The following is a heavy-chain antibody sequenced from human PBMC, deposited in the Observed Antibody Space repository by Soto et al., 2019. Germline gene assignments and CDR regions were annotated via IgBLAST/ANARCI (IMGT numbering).Heavy chain of an antibody. D-gene: IGHD3-3*01. V-gene: IGHV3-30-3*01. CDR1: GFTFSSYA. Sequence: GGSLRLSCAASGFTFSSYAMHWVRQAPGKGLEWVAVISYDGSNKYYADSVKGRFTISRDNSKNTLYLQMNSLRAEDTAVYYCARDNDFWSGYNYYGMDVWGQGTTVTVSS. CDR3: ARDNDFWSGYNYYGMDV. J-gene: IGHJ6*02. CDR2: ISYDGSNK.